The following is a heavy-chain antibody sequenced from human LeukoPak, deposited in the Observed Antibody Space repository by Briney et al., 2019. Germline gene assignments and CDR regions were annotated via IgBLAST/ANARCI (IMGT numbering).Heavy chain of an antibody. CDR3: AKQPGIAVAAPFDY. Sequence: PGGSLRLSCAASGFTFSSYGMHWVRQAPGKGLEWVAVISYDGSNKYYADSVKGRFTISRDNSKNTLYLQMNSLRAEDTAVYYCAKQPGIAVAAPFDYWGQGTLVTVSS. CDR1: GFTFSSYG. CDR2: ISYDGSNK. V-gene: IGHV3-30*18. D-gene: IGHD6-19*01. J-gene: IGHJ4*02.